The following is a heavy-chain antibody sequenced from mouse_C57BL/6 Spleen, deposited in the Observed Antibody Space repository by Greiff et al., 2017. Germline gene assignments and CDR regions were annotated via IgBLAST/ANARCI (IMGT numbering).Heavy chain of an antibody. CDR1: GYTFTSYW. CDR3: ARGDNYYGSSQGAMDY. D-gene: IGHD1-1*01. CDR2: IYPSDSET. J-gene: IGHJ4*01. Sequence: QVQLQQPGAGLVRPGSSVKLSCKASGYTFTSYWMDWVKQRPGQGLEWIGNIYPSDSETHYNQKFKDKATLTVDKSSSTAYMQLSSLTSEDSAVYYSARGDNYYGSSQGAMDYWGQGTSVTVSS. V-gene: IGHV1-61*01.